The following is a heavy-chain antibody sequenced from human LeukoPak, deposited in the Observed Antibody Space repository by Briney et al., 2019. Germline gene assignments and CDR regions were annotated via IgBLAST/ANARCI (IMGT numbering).Heavy chain of an antibody. V-gene: IGHV3-30*04. Sequence: GRSLRLSCAASGFTFSSYAMHWVRQAPGKGLEWVAVISYDRSNKYYADSVKGRFTISRDNSKNTLYLQMNSLRAEDTAVYYCAREGDSGSYYPEYYFDYWGQGTLVTVSS. CDR3: AREGDSGSYYPEYYFDY. J-gene: IGHJ4*02. D-gene: IGHD1-26*01. CDR2: ISYDRSNK. CDR1: GFTFSSYA.